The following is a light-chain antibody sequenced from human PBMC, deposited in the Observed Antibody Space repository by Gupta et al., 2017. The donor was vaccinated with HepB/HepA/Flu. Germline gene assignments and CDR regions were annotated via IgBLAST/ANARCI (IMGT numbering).Light chain of an antibody. V-gene: IGLV2-11*01. J-gene: IGLJ3*02. Sequence: QSALSPPRSVSGSPGQSVTISCTTTSSYVATYNFVSWYQQHPGKVPKLMIYDVTKRPSGVPDRFSGSKSGNTASLTISGLQAEDEAEYYCCSYAAYNTWVFGGGTKVTVL. CDR1: SSYVATYNF. CDR2: DVT. CDR3: CSYAAYNTWV.